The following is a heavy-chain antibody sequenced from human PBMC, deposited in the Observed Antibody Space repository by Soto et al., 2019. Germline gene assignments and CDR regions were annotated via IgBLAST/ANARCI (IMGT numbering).Heavy chain of an antibody. Sequence: PGGSLRLSCAASGFTFSSYAMHWVRRAPGKGLEWVAVISYDGSNKYYADSVKGRFTISRDNSKNTLYLQMNSLRAEDTAVYYCARDGVAAADTTAIYYYYGMDVWGQGTTVTVSS. CDR2: ISYDGSNK. V-gene: IGHV3-30-3*01. CDR1: GFTFSSYA. D-gene: IGHD6-13*01. CDR3: ARDGVAAADTTAIYYYYGMDV. J-gene: IGHJ6*02.